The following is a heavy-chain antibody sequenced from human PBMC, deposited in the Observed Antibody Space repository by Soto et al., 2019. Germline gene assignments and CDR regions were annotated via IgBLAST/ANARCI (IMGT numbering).Heavy chain of an antibody. Sequence: QGQPVQSGAEVKKPGASVKVSCKASGYTFTSYGISWVRQAPGQGLEWMGWSSAYNGNTTYSQKLRGRVPMTTDASTSTAHPEMGRLRSDDTAVYYCARDLRGVNYYYMDVWGKGTTVTVSS. J-gene: IGHJ6*03. CDR3: ARDLRGVNYYYMDV. D-gene: IGHD3-10*01. CDR1: GYTFTSYG. CDR2: SSAYNGNT. V-gene: IGHV1-18*01.